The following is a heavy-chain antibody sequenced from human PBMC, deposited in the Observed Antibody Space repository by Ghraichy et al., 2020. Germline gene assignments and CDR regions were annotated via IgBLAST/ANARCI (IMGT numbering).Heavy chain of an antibody. D-gene: IGHD3-9*01. Sequence: SETLSLTCTVSGGSISSGSYYWVWIRQPPWKGLEWIGSLYYGGNTYYNPSLKSRVSISVDTSKNQFSLTLSSVTAADAAIYFCVTRRRRYFDYPAESWGQGTLVTVSS. CDR3: VTRRRRYFDYPAES. CDR1: GGSISSGSYY. J-gene: IGHJ1*01. CDR2: LYYGGNT. V-gene: IGHV4-39*01.